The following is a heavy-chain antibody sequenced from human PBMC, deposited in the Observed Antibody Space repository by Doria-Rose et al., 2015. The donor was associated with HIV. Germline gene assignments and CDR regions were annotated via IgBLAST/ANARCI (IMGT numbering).Heavy chain of an antibody. Sequence: QVTLKESGPVLVKPTEALTLTCTVSGVSLSSPGMGVSWIRQPPGKALEWLANIFSDDERYYQISMKSRLTISRGTSKSQVVLTMTDMDPVDTATYYCARIKSSRWYHKYYFDFWGQGTLVIVSA. CDR2: IFSDDER. D-gene: IGHD6-13*01. CDR1: GVSLSSPGMG. J-gene: IGHJ4*02. CDR3: ARIKSSRWYHKYYFDF. V-gene: IGHV2-26*01.